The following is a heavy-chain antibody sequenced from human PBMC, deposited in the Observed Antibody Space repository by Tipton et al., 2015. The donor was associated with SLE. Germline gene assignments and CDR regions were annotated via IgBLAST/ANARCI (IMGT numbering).Heavy chain of an antibody. J-gene: IGHJ4*02. V-gene: IGHV1-18*01. Sequence: QSGAEVKKPGASVKVSCKASGYTFTSYGISWVRQAPGQGLEWMGWISAYNGNTNYAQKLQGRVTMTTDTSTSTAYVELRSLRSDDTAVYYCARGYCTNGVCYRRGFDYWGQGTLVTVSS. CDR1: GYTFTSYG. CDR3: ARGYCTNGVCYRRGFDY. CDR2: ISAYNGNT. D-gene: IGHD2-8*01.